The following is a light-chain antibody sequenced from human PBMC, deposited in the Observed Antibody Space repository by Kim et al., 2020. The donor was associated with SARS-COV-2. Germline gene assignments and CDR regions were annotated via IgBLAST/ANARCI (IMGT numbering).Light chain of an antibody. CDR1: SSNIGSYNY. V-gene: IGLV2-14*03. CDR2: DVN. CDR3: SSFTTRSTLV. J-gene: IGLJ3*02. Sequence: GQSVSISCTGTSSNIGSYNYVSWHQQHPGKAPKLMIYDVNKRPSGISSRFSGSKSGSTASLTNSGLQAEDEADYYCSSFTTRSTLVFGGGTKVTVL.